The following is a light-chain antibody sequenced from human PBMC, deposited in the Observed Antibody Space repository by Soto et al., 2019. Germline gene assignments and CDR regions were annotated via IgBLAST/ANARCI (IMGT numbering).Light chain of an antibody. V-gene: IGKV3-15*01. Sequence: EIVLTQSPATLSLSPGERATLSCRASQSVSGYLAWYQHKPGQALRLLIYGASTRAAGIPARISGSGSGTEFTLTISSLQSEDFAVYYCQQYNNWPQTFGQGTKVDIK. CDR3: QQYNNWPQT. CDR2: GAS. CDR1: QSVSGY. J-gene: IGKJ1*01.